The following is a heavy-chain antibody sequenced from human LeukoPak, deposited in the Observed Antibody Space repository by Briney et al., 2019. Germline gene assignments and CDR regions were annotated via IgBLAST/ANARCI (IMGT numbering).Heavy chain of an antibody. CDR2: INHSGST. CDR3: ARQRGYSGYDLDY. CDR1: GGSFSGYY. D-gene: IGHD5-12*01. J-gene: IGHJ4*02. Sequence: PSETLSLTCAVYGGSFSGYYWSWIRQPPGKGLEWIGEINHSGSTNYNPSLKSRVTISVDTSKNQFSLKLSSVTAADTAVYYCARQRGYSGYDLDYWGQGTLVTVSS. V-gene: IGHV4-34*01.